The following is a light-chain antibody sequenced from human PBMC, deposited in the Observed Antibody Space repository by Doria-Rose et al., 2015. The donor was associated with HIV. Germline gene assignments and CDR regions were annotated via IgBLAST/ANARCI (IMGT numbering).Light chain of an antibody. Sequence: TQSPGTLSLSPGERATLSCRASQSFSSTYLAWYQQKPGQAPSLLIYDGSTRATGIPDRFSASWSGTDFTLTINRLDPEDFALYYCHQYGTSWTFGQGTKVE. CDR1: QSFSSTY. CDR2: DGS. J-gene: IGKJ1*01. V-gene: IGKV3-20*01. CDR3: HQYGTSWT.